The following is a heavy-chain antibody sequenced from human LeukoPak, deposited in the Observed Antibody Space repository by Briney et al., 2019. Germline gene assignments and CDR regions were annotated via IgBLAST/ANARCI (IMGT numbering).Heavy chain of an antibody. CDR3: ARTLGWASSRYPFDG. CDR1: GGSISSSNYY. J-gene: IGHJ4*02. CDR2: MYYSGNT. V-gene: IGHV4-39*01. Sequence: SETLSLTCTVSGGSISSSNYYWGWIRQPPGKGLEWIGSMYYSGNTDYNPSLKSRVTITVDTSKNQFSLKVNSVTAADTAVYYCARTLGWASSRYPFDGWGQGTLVTVSS. D-gene: IGHD3-16*02.